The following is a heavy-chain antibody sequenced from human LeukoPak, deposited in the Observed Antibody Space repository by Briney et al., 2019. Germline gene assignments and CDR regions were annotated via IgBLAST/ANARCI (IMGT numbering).Heavy chain of an antibody. J-gene: IGHJ4*02. V-gene: IGHV3-21*01. CDR1: GFTFSRYS. D-gene: IGHD2-15*01. CDR2: ISSSSSYI. CDR3: ASIYCSGGSCYSRGDY. Sequence: GGSLRLSCAASGFTFSRYSMNWVRQAPGKGLEWVSSISSSSSYIYYADSVKGRFTISRDNAKNSLYLQMNSLRAEDTAVYYCASIYCSGGSCYSRGDYWGQGTLVTVSS.